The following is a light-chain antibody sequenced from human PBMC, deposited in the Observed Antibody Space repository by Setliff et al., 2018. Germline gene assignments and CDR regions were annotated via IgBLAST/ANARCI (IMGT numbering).Light chain of an antibody. Sequence: QSVLTQPASVSGSPGQSITISCTGTSSDVGGYNYVPWYQQHPGKATKLMIYEVSNRPSGVSNRFSGSKSGNTASLTISGLQAEDEADYYCSSYTSSSTYVCGTGTKGTVL. CDR3: SSYTSSSTYV. CDR1: SSDVGGYNY. V-gene: IGLV2-14*01. CDR2: EVS. J-gene: IGLJ1*01.